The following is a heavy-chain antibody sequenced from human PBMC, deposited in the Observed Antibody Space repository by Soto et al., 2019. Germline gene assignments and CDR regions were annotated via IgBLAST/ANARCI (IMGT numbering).Heavy chain of an antibody. Sequence: ASVKVSCKASGGTFSSYAISWVRQAPGQGLEWMGGIIPIFGTANYAQKFQGRVTITANESTSTAYMELSSLRSEDAAVYYCARGQRLSRVFGVVAKTHYYSGMDVPGHGTTVSVS. CDR1: GGTFSSYA. V-gene: IGHV1-69*13. CDR2: IIPIFGTA. D-gene: IGHD3-3*01. CDR3: ARGQRLSRVFGVVAKTHYYSGMDV. J-gene: IGHJ6*02.